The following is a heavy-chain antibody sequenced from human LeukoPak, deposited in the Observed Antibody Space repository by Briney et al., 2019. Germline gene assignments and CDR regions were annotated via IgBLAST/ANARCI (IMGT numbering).Heavy chain of an antibody. CDR1: GFTFSSYA. J-gene: IGHJ6*02. D-gene: IGHD3-3*01. V-gene: IGHV3-23*01. Sequence: PGGSLRLSCAASGFTFSSYAMSWVRQAPGKGLEWVSAISGSGGSTYYADSVKGRFTISRDNSKNTLYLQMNSLRAEDTAVYYCAKDMSESRYYDFWSGLLPRNYYGMDVWGQGTTVTVSS. CDR3: AKDMSESRYYDFWSGLLPRNYYGMDV. CDR2: ISGSGGST.